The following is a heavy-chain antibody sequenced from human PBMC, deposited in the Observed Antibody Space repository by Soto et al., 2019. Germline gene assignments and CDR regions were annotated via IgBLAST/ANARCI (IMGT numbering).Heavy chain of an antibody. D-gene: IGHD3-9*01. V-gene: IGHV4-34*01. J-gene: IGHJ2*01. CDR2: INDRGSI. CDR1: GGSFSGYY. CDR3: ARESHDILTGPPWVWYFDL. Sequence: QVQLQQWGAGPLRSLETLSLTCGVSGGSFSGYYWAWIRQSPGKGLEWIGEINDRGSINYNPALKSRVSISVDTSKNHYSLNLRSVTAADTAVYYCARESHDILTGPPWVWYFDLWGRGTVVTVSS.